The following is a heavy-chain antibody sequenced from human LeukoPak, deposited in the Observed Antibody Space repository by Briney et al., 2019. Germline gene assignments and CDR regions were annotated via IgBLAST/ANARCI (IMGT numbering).Heavy chain of an antibody. V-gene: IGHV4-39*01. Sequence: SETLSLTCSVSGDSISGSTSFWGWIRQPPGKGLEWIGTIYYSGSTYYNPSLKSRVTISVDTSKNQFSVNLSSVTAADTAVYYCASYCSITNCYKRAFHIWGQGTVVTVSS. D-gene: IGHD2-2*02. J-gene: IGHJ3*02. CDR3: ASYCSITNCYKRAFHI. CDR2: IYYSGST. CDR1: GDSISGSTSF.